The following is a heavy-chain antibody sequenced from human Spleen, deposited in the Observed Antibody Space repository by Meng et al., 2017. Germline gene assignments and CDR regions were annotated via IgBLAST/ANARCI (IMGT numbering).Heavy chain of an antibody. J-gene: IGHJ5*02. CDR2: IYYTGST. D-gene: IGHD1-1*01. V-gene: IGHV4-61*03. CDR1: GDSVTSGNYY. CDR3: ARDPHTTGTYDL. Sequence: VQLQEAGPGVVRPSETLSLACTVSGDSVTSGNYYWSWIRQPPGKGPEWIGYIYYTGSTNYNPSLKSRLTMSIDTSKNRFSLKLTSVTAADTAVYYCARDPHTTGTYDLWGQGTLVTVSS.